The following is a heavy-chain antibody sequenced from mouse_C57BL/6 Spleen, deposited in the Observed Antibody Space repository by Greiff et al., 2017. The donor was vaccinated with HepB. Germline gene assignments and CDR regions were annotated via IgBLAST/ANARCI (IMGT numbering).Heavy chain of an antibody. D-gene: IGHD1-1*01. CDR2: IDPNSGGT. J-gene: IGHJ2*01. CDR3: ARWTTTVVDYFDY. CDR1: GYTFTSYW. Sequence: VQLQQSGAELVKPGASVKLSCKASGYTFTSYWMHWVKQRPGRGLEWIGRIDPNSGGTKYNEKFKSKATLTVDKPSSTAYMQRSSLTSEDSAVYYCARWTTTVVDYFDYWGQGTTLTVAS. V-gene: IGHV1-72*01.